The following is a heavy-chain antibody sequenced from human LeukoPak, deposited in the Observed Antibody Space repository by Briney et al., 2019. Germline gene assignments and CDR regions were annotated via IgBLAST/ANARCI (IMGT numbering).Heavy chain of an antibody. CDR1: GFTFSSYA. Sequence: PGGSLRLSCAASGFTFSSYAMHWVRQAPGKGLEWVAVISYDGSNKYYTDSVKGRFTISRDNSKNTLYLQMNSLRVEDTAVYYCAKGRSDFDYWGPGILVTVSS. V-gene: IGHV3-30-3*01. CDR3: AKGRSDFDY. J-gene: IGHJ4*02. CDR2: ISYDGSNK.